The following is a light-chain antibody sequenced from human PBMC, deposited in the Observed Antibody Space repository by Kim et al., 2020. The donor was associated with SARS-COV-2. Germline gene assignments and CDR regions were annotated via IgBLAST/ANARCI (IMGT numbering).Light chain of an antibody. CDR1: EDVSDY. CDR3: QQYDAPPFT. CDR2: DAA. J-gene: IGKJ5*01. V-gene: IGKV1-33*01. Sequence: GDRVTITCQASEDVSDYFNWYHQKPGEAPKVLIRDAANLESGVPSRFSRGGYGTEFSLTISSVQPADMGTYYCQQYDAPPFTFGQGTRL.